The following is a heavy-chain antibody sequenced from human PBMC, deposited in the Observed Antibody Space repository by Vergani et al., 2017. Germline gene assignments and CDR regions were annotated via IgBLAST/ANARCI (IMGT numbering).Heavy chain of an antibody. Sequence: EVQLLQSGGGVIQPGGSVRLSCAASGFTFSACPMPWVRQAPGKGLEWVSAIRARYPSTYYADSVKGRFTISRDNSKNMLYLQMNSLRAEDTAVYYCARLSYDTTPYLQGGYDCWGQGTLVSVSS. CDR3: ARLSYDTTPYLQGGYDC. D-gene: IGHD3-22*01. J-gene: IGHJ4*02. CDR1: GFTFSACP. V-gene: IGHV3-23*01. CDR2: IRARYPST.